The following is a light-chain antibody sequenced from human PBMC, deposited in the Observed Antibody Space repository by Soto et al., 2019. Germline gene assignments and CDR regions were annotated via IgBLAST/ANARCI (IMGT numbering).Light chain of an antibody. V-gene: IGKV2-30*01. J-gene: IGKJ1*01. Sequence: DAVLTQSPLSLPVTLGQPAAISCRSSQILVYSNGNAYLIWFQQRPGQSPRRLIYQVSTRDAGVPDRFSGSRSGTYFTLTISRVEAEDVGLYYCMQGTHWPWTFGQGTKVEIK. CDR2: QVS. CDR3: MQGTHWPWT. CDR1: QILVYSNGNAY.